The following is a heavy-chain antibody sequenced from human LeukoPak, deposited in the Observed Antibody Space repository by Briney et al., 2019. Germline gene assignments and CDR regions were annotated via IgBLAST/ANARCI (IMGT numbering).Heavy chain of an antibody. D-gene: IGHD4-11*01. Sequence: SQTLSLTCAVSGGSISSGGYSWSWIRQPPGKGLEWIGYIYYSGSTYYNPSLKSRVTISVDTSKNQFSLKLSSVTAADTAVYYCASLADYSNWFDPWGQGTLVTVSS. CDR1: GGSISSGGYS. CDR3: ASLADYSNWFDP. CDR2: IYYSGST. V-gene: IGHV4-30-4*07. J-gene: IGHJ5*02.